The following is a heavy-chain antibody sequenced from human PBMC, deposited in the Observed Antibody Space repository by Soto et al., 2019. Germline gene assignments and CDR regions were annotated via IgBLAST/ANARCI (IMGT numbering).Heavy chain of an antibody. CDR2: IDTDGES. CDR3: SRGVLPGSMDV. Sequence: GGSLRLSCAASGFTLSSHDIHWVRQAAGKGLEWVSGIDTDGESYYADSVKGRFTISRENAKNSLYLQMNTLRVGDTAVYYCSRGVLPGSMDVWGQGTTVTVSS. CDR1: GFTLSSHD. V-gene: IGHV3-13*01. J-gene: IGHJ6*02.